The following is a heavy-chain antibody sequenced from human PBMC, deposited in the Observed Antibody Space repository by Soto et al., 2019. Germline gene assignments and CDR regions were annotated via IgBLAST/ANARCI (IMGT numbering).Heavy chain of an antibody. J-gene: IGHJ3*02. Sequence: LRLSCAASGFTFSDYGMHWVRQAPGKGLEWVAVISYEGSNKYYADSVKGRFTISRDNSKNTVYLHMNSLRAEDTAVYYCAKGWPGYSSSWFAFDIWGQGTMVTV. CDR3: AKGWPGYSSSWFAFDI. V-gene: IGHV3-30*18. D-gene: IGHD6-13*01. CDR2: ISYEGSNK. CDR1: GFTFSDYG.